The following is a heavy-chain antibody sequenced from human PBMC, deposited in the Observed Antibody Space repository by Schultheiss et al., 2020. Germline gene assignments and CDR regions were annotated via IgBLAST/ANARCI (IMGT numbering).Heavy chain of an antibody. CDR3: ARVYSGYDLDY. J-gene: IGHJ4*02. V-gene: IGHV3-74*03. D-gene: IGHD5-12*01. CDR1: GFTFSIYW. CDR2: ISSDGSRT. Sequence: GGSLRLSCAVSGFTFSIYWMHWVRQVPGKGLAWVSRISSDGSRTTYGGSVKGRFTISRDNAKNTLYLQMNSLRAEDTAVYYCARVYSGYDLDYWGQGTLVTVSS.